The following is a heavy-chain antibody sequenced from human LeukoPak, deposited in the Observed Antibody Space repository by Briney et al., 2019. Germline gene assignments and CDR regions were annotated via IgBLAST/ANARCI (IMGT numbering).Heavy chain of an antibody. Sequence: GRSLRLSCAASGFTFSSYAMNWVRQAPGKGLEWVAVISYDGNNKYYADSVKGRFTISRDNSKNTLYLQMNSLRAEDTAVYYCASYRMYSGYEALDNWGQGTLVTVSS. CDR1: GFTFSSYA. J-gene: IGHJ4*02. D-gene: IGHD5-12*01. V-gene: IGHV3-30-3*01. CDR3: ASYRMYSGYEALDN. CDR2: ISYDGNNK.